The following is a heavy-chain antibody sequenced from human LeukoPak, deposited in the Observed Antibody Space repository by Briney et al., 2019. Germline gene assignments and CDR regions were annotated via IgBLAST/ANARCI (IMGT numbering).Heavy chain of an antibody. CDR3: AEGYSSAWYADYFDY. CDR2: ISGSGGST. J-gene: IGHJ4*02. CDR1: GFTFSSYA. Sequence: PGGSLRLPCAASGFTFSSYAMSWPRQAPGKGLEWVSAISGSGGSTYYADSVKGRFTISRDNSKNTQYLQMKSLRAEGMAVYYCAEGYSSAWYADYFDYWGQGTLVTVSS. V-gene: IGHV3-23*01. D-gene: IGHD6-19*01.